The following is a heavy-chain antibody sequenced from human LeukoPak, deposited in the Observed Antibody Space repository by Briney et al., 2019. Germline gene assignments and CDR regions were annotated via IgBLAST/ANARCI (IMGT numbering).Heavy chain of an antibody. V-gene: IGHV4-59*01. CDR2: IFHSGST. J-gene: IGHJ4*02. CDR3: ARGGACSGGSCYYPNFDY. CDR1: GGSIRNYY. D-gene: IGHD2-15*01. Sequence: PSETLSLTCTVSGGSIRNYYWSWIRQPPGKGLEWMGYIFHSGSTDYNPSLKSRVTMSIDTSRNQFSLKLTSVTAADTAVYYCARGGACSGGSCYYPNFDYWGQGTLVTVSS.